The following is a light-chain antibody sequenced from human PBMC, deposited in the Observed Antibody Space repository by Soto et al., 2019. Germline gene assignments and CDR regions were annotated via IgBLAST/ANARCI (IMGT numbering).Light chain of an antibody. CDR1: QDITTY. CDR3: QQADSFPLT. J-gene: IGKJ4*01. V-gene: IGKV1D-12*01. CDR2: AAS. Sequence: DLQMTQSPSSVSASVGDRVIITCRASQDITTYLAWYQQKPGKAPNLLIYAASRLQRGVPSRFSASGSGTEFTLSINSLQPEDFATYYCQQADSFPLTFGGGTKVEIK.